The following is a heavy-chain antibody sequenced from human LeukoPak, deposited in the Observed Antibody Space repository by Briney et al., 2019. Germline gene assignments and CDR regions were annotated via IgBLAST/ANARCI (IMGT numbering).Heavy chain of an antibody. CDR3: ARTRGYRSPTFFDY. CDR1: GFTFTSYW. CDR2: INQNGGEK. Sequence: GGSLRLSCAASGFTFTSYWMTWFRQAPGKGLEWVANINQNGGEKYYVDSVKGRFAISRDNAKNSLFLQMNSLRAEDTAMYHCARTRGYRSPTFFDYWGQGTLVTVSS. D-gene: IGHD5-18*01. J-gene: IGHJ4*02. V-gene: IGHV3-7*03.